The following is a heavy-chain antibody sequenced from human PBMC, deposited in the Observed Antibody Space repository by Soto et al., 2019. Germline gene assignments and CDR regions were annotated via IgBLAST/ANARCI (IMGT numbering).Heavy chain of an antibody. CDR2: IYHSGKT. D-gene: IGHD3-22*01. CDR3: ARDKRVTMIGGWFDP. V-gene: IGHV4-38-2*02. J-gene: IGHJ5*02. CDR1: GYSVSSGYY. Sequence: SETLSVTGVVSGYSVSSGYYWACVRQPPGKELEWIGSIYHSGKTYYKPSLRSRVTVSVDTSKNQFSMKLISVTAADTAVYYCARDKRVTMIGGWFDPWGQGTLVTVSS.